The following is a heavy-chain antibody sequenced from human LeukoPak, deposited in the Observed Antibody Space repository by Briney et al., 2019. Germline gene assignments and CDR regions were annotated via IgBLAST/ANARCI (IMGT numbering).Heavy chain of an antibody. CDR1: GGSISSSSYY. Sequence: PSETLSLTCTVSGGSISSSSYYWGWIRQPPGKGLEWIGEINHSGSTSYNPSLKSRVTISVDTSKNQFSLKLSSVTAADTAVYYCARRLAICRMVRGGGWFDPWGQGTLVTVSS. J-gene: IGHJ5*02. V-gene: IGHV4-39*07. CDR3: ARRLAICRMVRGGGWFDP. D-gene: IGHD3-10*01. CDR2: INHSGST.